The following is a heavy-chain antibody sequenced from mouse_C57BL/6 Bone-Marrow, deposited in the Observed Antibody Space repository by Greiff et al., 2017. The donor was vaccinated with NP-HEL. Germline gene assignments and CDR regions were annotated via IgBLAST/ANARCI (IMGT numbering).Heavy chain of an antibody. CDR3: ARDWDY. D-gene: IGHD4-1*01. CDR2: IDPSDSYT. Sequence: QVQLQQPGAELVMPGASVKLSCKASGYTFTSYWMHWVKQRPGQGLEWIGEIDPSDSYTNYNQKFKGKSTLTVDKSSSTAYMQLSSLTSEDSAVYYCARDWDYWGQGTTLTGSS. V-gene: IGHV1-69*01. CDR1: GYTFTSYW. J-gene: IGHJ2*01.